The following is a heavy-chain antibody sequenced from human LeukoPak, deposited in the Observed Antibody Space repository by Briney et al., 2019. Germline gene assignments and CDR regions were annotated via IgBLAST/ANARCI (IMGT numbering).Heavy chain of an antibody. CDR1: GYTFTSYG. D-gene: IGHD3-10*01. CDR2: ISAYNGNT. V-gene: IGHV1-18*01. J-gene: IGHJ4*02. CDR3: ARERFPGAVRGVILDY. Sequence: ASVKVSCKASGYTFTSYGISWVRQAPGQGIEWMGWISAYNGNTNYAQKLQGRVTMTTDTSTSTAYMELRSLRSDDTAVYYCARERFPGAVRGVILDYWGQGTLVTVSS.